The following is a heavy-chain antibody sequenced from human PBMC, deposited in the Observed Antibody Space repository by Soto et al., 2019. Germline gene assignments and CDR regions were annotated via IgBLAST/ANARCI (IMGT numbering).Heavy chain of an antibody. V-gene: IGHV3-23*01. CDR3: AKDGQELVPSHWFDP. CDR2: ITGSGGST. J-gene: IGHJ5*02. D-gene: IGHD6-13*01. CDR1: GVTLRNYA. Sequence: GGSLRLPCAASGVTLRNYAMSWVRQAPGGGLEWVSSITGSGGSTYYADSVKGRFTISRDNSKNTLYLQMNSLRAEDTALYYCAKDGQELVPSHWFDPWGQGTLVTVSS.